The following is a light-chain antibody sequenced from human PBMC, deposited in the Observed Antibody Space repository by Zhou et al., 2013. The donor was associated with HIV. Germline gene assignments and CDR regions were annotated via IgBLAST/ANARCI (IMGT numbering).Light chain of an antibody. V-gene: IGKV3-11*01. Sequence: DIVLTQSPGTLSLSPGEGATLSCRASHTISANYLAWYQQKPGQAPRLLIYDASNRATGIPARFSGSGSGTDFTLTISSLEPEDFAVYYCQQRSKWPLTFGGGTKVEIK. CDR1: HTISANY. CDR2: DAS. J-gene: IGKJ4*01. CDR3: QQRSKWPLT.